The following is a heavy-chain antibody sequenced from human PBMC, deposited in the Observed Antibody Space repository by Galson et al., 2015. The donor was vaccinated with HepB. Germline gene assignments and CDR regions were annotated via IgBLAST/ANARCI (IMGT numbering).Heavy chain of an antibody. CDR2: ISAYNGNT. CDR3: ARYSGYTEVNYYYYGMDV. D-gene: IGHD5-12*01. V-gene: IGHV1-18*01. CDR1: GYTFTSYG. J-gene: IGHJ6*02. Sequence: SVKVSCKASGYTFTSYGISWVRQAPGQGLEWMGWISAYNGNTNYAQKLQGRVTMTTDTSTSTAYMELRSLRSDDTAVYYCARYSGYTEVNYYYYGMDVWGQGTTVTVSS.